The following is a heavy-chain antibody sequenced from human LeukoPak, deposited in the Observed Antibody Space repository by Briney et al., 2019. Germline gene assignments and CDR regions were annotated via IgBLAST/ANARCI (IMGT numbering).Heavy chain of an antibody. V-gene: IGHV3-53*04. D-gene: IGHD2-2*03. Sequence: GGSLRPSCAASGFTLSSNYMSWVRQAPGNELNWISFISSCVSTSYAISVKGPFTISPHNSNTTLYLQTNSLRSEDTAVYYCALDLDSWGQGTLVTVSS. J-gene: IGHJ4*02. CDR2: ISSCVST. CDR3: ALDLDS. CDR1: GFTLSSNY.